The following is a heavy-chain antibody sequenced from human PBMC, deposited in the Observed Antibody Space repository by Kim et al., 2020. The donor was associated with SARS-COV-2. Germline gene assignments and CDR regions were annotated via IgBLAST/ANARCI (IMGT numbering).Heavy chain of an antibody. CDR3: ARGRCSSTSCYNYYYYYYYMDV. D-gene: IGHD2-2*02. V-gene: IGHV3-21*01. CDR1: GFTFSSYS. CDR2: ISSSSSYI. J-gene: IGHJ6*03. Sequence: GGSLRLSCAASGFTFSSYSMNWVRQAPGKGLEWVSSISSSSSYIYYADSVKGRFTISRDNAKNSLYLQMNSLRAEDTAVYYCARGRCSSTSCYNYYYYYYYMDVWGKGTTVTVSS.